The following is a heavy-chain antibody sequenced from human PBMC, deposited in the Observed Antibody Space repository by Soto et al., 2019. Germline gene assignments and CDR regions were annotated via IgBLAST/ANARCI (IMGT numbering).Heavy chain of an antibody. Sequence: QVQLQESGPGLVKPSQTLSLTCTVSGGSISSGGYYWSWIRQHPGKGLEYIGYIYYSGSTYYNPYLKSRVTISVDTSKNQFSLKLSSVTAADTAVYYCARVSLLEMATNFDYWGQGTLVTVSS. D-gene: IGHD5-12*01. J-gene: IGHJ4*02. CDR2: IYYSGST. CDR3: ARVSLLEMATNFDY. V-gene: IGHV4-31*03. CDR1: GGSISSGGYY.